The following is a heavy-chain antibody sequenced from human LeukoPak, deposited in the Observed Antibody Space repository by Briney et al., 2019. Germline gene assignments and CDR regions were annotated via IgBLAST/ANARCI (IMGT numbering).Heavy chain of an antibody. V-gene: IGHV3-7*01. CDR1: GFTFSSYW. CDR3: ARNIAAAGTSFDP. Sequence: GGSLRLSCVVSGFTFSSYWMTWVRQAPGKGLEWVAYMNQDGSRKYYVDSVKGRFTISRDNAKSSLYLQVSSLRAEDTAVYYCARNIAAAGTSFDPWGQGTLVTVAS. D-gene: IGHD6-13*01. CDR2: MNQDGSRK. J-gene: IGHJ5*02.